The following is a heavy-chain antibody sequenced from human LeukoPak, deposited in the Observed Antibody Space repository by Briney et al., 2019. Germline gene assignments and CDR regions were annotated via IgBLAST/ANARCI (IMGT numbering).Heavy chain of an antibody. J-gene: IGHJ3*02. CDR1: GFTFSSYG. Sequence: GRSLRLSCAASGFTFSSYGMHWVRQAPGKGLEWVAVIWYDGSNKYYADSVKGRFTISRDNSKNTLYLQMNSLRAEDTAVYYCARTGLGDAFDIWGQGTMVTVSS. D-gene: IGHD1-14*01. CDR3: ARTGLGDAFDI. V-gene: IGHV3-33*08. CDR2: IWYDGSNK.